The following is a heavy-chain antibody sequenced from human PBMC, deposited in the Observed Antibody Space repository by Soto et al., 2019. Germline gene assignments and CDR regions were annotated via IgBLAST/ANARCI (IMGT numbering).Heavy chain of an antibody. Sequence: GASVKISCKTSWYTVTTYCLSGVRQAPGQAPEWMGWISTYNGKTNLPQKLQGRVTMTTDTSTSTAYMELTSLRSDDTAVYYCARGRDLELAIHLDVCAQATTVTVSS. CDR2: ISTYNGKT. CDR1: WYTVTTYC. J-gene: IGHJ6*02. CDR3: ARGRDLELAIHLDV. D-gene: IGHD2-21*01. V-gene: IGHV1-18*01.